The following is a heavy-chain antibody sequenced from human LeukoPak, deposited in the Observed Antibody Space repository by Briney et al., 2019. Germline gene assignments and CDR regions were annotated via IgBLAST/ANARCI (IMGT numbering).Heavy chain of an antibody. CDR3: ARGHYYGSGLFDY. CDR1: GGSISIGDYY. CDR2: IYYSGST. V-gene: IGHV4-30-4*01. D-gene: IGHD3-10*01. Sequence: SQTLSLTCTVSGGSISIGDYYRSWIRQPPGKGLEWIGYIYYSGSTYYNPSLKSRVTISVDTSKNQFSLKLSSVTAADTAVYYCARGHYYGSGLFDYWGQGTLVTVSS. J-gene: IGHJ4*02.